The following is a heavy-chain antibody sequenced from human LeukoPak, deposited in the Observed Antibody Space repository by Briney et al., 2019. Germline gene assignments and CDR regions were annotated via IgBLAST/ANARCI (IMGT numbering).Heavy chain of an antibody. Sequence: GGSLRLSCADSGLSVSSNYMRWVRQAPGKGLEWVSVIYSGGSTHYADSVKGRFTISRDNSKNTLYLQMNSLRAEDTAVYYCARDRLHYDSLTGYPADWGQGTLVTVSS. CDR3: ARDRLHYDSLTGYPAD. D-gene: IGHD3-9*01. V-gene: IGHV3-66*01. CDR1: GLSVSSNY. J-gene: IGHJ4*02. CDR2: IYSGGST.